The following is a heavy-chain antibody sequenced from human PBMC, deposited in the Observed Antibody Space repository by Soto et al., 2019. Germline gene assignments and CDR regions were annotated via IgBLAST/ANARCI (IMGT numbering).Heavy chain of an antibody. J-gene: IGHJ6*02. CDR1: GGSISSSSYY. Sequence: SETLSLTCTVSGGSISSSSYYWGWIRQPPGKGLEWIGSIYYSGSTYYNPSLKSRVTISVDTSKNQFPLKLSSVTAADTAVYYCARLRARADYYYGMDVWGQGTTVTVSS. CDR3: ARLRARADYYYGMDV. CDR2: IYYSGST. V-gene: IGHV4-39*01.